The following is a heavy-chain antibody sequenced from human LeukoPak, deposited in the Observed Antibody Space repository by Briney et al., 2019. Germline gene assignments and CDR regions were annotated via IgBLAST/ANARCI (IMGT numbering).Heavy chain of an antibody. V-gene: IGHV4-39*01. J-gene: IGHJ5*02. CDR2: IYYSGST. CDR1: GGSISSSIYY. D-gene: IGHD6-13*01. CDR3: ARSSGYSSSGGLNWFDT. Sequence: SETLSLTCTVSGGSISSSIYYCGWIRQPPGKWLEWIGSIYYSGSTYYNPSLKSRVTISVDTSKNQFSLKLRSVTAADTAVYYCARSSGYSSSGGLNWFDTWGQGTLVTVSS.